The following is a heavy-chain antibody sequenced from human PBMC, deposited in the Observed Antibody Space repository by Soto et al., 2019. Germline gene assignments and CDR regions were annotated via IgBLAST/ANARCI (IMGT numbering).Heavy chain of an antibody. Sequence: QVQRVESGGGEVQPGRSLTISCAASGFTFSTYGMHWVRQTPGKGLEWVAVISYDGTNKFYSDSVKGRFTISRDNFKNTLTLQMNSLRADDTAVYSCAKDLQSYGDYDYYCY. V-gene: IGHV3-30*18. CDR1: GFTFSTYG. J-gene: IGHJ6*03. CDR3: AKDLQSYGDYDYYCY. CDR2: ISYDGTNK. D-gene: IGHD2-21*02.